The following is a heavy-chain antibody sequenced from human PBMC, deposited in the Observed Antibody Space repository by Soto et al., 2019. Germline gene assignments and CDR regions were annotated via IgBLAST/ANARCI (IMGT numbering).Heavy chain of an antibody. J-gene: IGHJ4*02. Sequence: GGSLRLSCAASGFTFSSYGMHWVRQAPGKGLEWVAVIWYDGSNKYYADSVKGRFTISRDNSKNTLYLQMNSLRAEDTAVYYCARDLVYYDSSGYYSGGLDYWGQGTLVTVSS. D-gene: IGHD3-22*01. CDR2: IWYDGSNK. CDR1: GFTFSSYG. V-gene: IGHV3-33*01. CDR3: ARDLVYYDSSGYYSGGLDY.